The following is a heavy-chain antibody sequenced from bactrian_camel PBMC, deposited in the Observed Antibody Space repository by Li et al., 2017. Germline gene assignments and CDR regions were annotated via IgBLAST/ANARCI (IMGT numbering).Heavy chain of an antibody. CDR2: VYGDGSAT. CDR1: GFTFSSYG. V-gene: IGHV3S6*01. J-gene: IGHJ4*01. D-gene: IGHD6*01. Sequence: HVQLVESGGGLVQPGGSLGLSCAASGFTFSSYGMSWVRQAPGKGLEWVSSVYGDGSATFYADTVKGRFTISRDNAKNTLYLQMNSLKPEDTGVYYCTADPYAVVAGSRTCAGESSRGTQVTVS.